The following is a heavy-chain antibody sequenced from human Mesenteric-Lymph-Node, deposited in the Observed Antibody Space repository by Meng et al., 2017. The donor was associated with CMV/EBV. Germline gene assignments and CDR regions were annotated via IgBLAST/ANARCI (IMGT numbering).Heavy chain of an antibody. V-gene: IGHV4-34*01. J-gene: IGHJ4*02. CDR1: GGSFSGYY. CDR2: IYYSGST. CDR3: ARGGIVGATTFDY. Sequence: SETLSLTCAVYGGSFSGYYWSWIRQPPGKGLEWIGSIYYSGSTYYNPSLKSRVTISVDTSKNQFSLKLSSVTAADTAVYYCARGGIVGATTFDYWGQGTLVTVSS. D-gene: IGHD1-26*01.